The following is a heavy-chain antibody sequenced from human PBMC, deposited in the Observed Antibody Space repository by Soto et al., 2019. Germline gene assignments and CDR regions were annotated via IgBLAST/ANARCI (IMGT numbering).Heavy chain of an antibody. CDR1: GFTFTSSA. V-gene: IGHV1-58*01. D-gene: IGHD2-2*01. CDR2: IVVGSGNT. Sequence: SVKVSCKASGFTFTSSAVQWVRQARGERLEWIGWIVVGSGNTNYAQKFQERVTITRDMSTSTAYMELSSLRSEDTAVYYCAATSPMSSYYYGMDVWGQGTTVTVSS. J-gene: IGHJ6*02. CDR3: AATSPMSSYYYGMDV.